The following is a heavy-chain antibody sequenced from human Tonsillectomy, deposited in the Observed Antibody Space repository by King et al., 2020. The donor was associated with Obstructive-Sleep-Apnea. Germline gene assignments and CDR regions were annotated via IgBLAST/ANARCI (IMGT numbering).Heavy chain of an antibody. V-gene: IGHV3-9*01. J-gene: IGHJ3*02. CDR2: ISWNSGSI. D-gene: IGHD3-22*01. CDR1: GFTFDDYD. CDR3: SKDIKYYYDSSGYPRAFDI. Sequence: VQLVESGGGLVQPGRSLRLSCAASGFTFDDYDMHWVRQAPGKGLEWGSSISWNSGSIGSADSVKGRFTIARDNAKNSLYLQMNSLRAEDSALYYWSKDIKYYYDSSGYPRAFDIWGQGTMVTVSS.